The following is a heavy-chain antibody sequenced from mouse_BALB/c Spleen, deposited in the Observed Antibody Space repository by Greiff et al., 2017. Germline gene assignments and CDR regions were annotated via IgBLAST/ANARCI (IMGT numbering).Heavy chain of an antibody. CDR1: GYTFTSYW. J-gene: IGHJ3*01. CDR2: INPSTGYT. CDR3: APYYYGSSYWFAY. V-gene: IGHV1-7*01. Sequence: VQLQQSGAELAKPGASVKMSCKASGYTFTSYWMHWVKQRPGQGLEWIGYINPSTGYTEYNQKFRDKATLTADKSSSTAYMQLSSLTSEDSAIYYCAPYYYGSSYWFAYWGQGTLVTVSA. D-gene: IGHD1-1*01.